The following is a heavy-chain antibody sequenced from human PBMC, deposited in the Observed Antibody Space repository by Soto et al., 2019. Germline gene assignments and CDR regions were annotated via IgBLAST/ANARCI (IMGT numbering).Heavy chain of an antibody. D-gene: IGHD3-10*01. Sequence: QSQTLSLTCGISGDSVSSKSAAWSWIRQSPSRGLEWLGRTYYRSTWYYDYAVSVKSRISINPDTSKNQVSLQLDSVTPEDTAVYYCAGQSSGYHLSSWGQGTLVTVSS. V-gene: IGHV6-1*01. CDR3: AGQSSGYHLSS. CDR2: TYYRSTWYY. CDR1: GDSVSSKSAA. J-gene: IGHJ4*02.